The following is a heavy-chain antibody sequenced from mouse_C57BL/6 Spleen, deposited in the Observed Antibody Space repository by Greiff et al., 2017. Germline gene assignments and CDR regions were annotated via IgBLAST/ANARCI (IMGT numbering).Heavy chain of an antibody. CDR1: GFNIKDYY. D-gene: IGHD2-12*01. CDR3: TAAYDEVYYFDY. Sequence: VQLQQSGAELVRPGASVKLSCTASGFNIKDYYMHWVKQRPEQGLEWIGRIDPEDGDTEYAQKFQGKATMTADTSSNTAYLQLSSLTSEDTAVYYCTAAYDEVYYFDYWGQGTTLTVSS. V-gene: IGHV14-1*01. J-gene: IGHJ2*01. CDR2: IDPEDGDT.